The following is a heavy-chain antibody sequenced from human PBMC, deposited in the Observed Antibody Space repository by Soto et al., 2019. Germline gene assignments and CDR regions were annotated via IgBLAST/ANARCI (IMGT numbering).Heavy chain of an antibody. Sequence: SETLSLTWTVSGGSISSYYWSWIRQPPGKGLEWIGYIYYSGSTNYNPSLKSRVTISVDTSTNQFSLKLIPVTAAATAVYYCARRSGSCFDYRGQGPLITVSP. D-gene: IGHD7-27*01. V-gene: IGHV4-59*08. CDR3: ARRSGSCFDY. CDR1: GGSISSYY. J-gene: IGHJ4*02. CDR2: IYYSGST.